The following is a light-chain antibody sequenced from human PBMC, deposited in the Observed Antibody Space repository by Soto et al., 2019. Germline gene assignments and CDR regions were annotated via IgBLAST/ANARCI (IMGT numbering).Light chain of an antibody. V-gene: IGKV3-20*01. CDR3: QQYGSSPST. J-gene: IGKJ1*01. CDR1: QSVSSSY. Sequence: EIVLTQSPGTLSLSPGERATLSCRASQSVSSSYLAWYQQRPGQAPRLLIYDASSRATGIPDRFSGSGSGTDFTLTISRLKPEDFAVYDCQQYGSSPSTFGQGTKVEIK. CDR2: DAS.